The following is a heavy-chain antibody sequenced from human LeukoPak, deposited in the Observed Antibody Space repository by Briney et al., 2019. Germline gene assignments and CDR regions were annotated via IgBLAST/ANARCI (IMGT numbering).Heavy chain of an antibody. V-gene: IGHV4-39*07. CDR3: ARLKTGTNHIGSQYFDY. Sequence: PSETLSLTCTVSGGSISSSSHYWGWIRQPPGKGLEWIGSIYYSGSTYYNPSLKSRVTISVDTSKNQFSLKLSSVTAADTAVYYCARLKTGTNHIGSQYFDYWGQGTLVTVSS. J-gene: IGHJ4*02. CDR2: IYYSGST. D-gene: IGHD1-7*01. CDR1: GGSISSSSHY.